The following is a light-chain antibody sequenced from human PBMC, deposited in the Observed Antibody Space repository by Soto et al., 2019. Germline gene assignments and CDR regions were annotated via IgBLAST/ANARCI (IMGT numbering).Light chain of an antibody. J-gene: IGKJ5*01. CDR2: AAS. CDR1: QGISSY. Sequence: IQLTQSPSSLSASVGERVTITCRASQGISSYLAWYQQKPGKAPKLLIYAASTLQSGVPSRFSGSGSGTDFTLTISSLEPEDFAVYYCQQRSNWPLTFGQGTRLEIK. CDR3: QQRSNWPLT. V-gene: IGKV1-9*01.